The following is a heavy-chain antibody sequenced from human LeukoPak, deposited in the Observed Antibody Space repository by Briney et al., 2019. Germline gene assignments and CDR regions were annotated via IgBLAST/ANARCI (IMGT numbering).Heavy chain of an antibody. CDR2: INNSGST. D-gene: IGHD4-17*01. CDR3: ARGVTTAPYYYYGMDV. Sequence: SETLSLTCAVYGGSFSGYYWSWIRQPPGQGLEWIGEINNSGSTNYNPSLKSRVTISVDTSKNQFSLKLSSVTAADTAVYYCARGVTTAPYYYYGMDVWGQGTTVTVSS. J-gene: IGHJ6*02. CDR1: GGSFSGYY. V-gene: IGHV4-34*01.